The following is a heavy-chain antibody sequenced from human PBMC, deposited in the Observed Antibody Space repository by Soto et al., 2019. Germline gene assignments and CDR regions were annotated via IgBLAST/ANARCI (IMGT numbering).Heavy chain of an antibody. CDR2: IGVYNGKT. J-gene: IGHJ6*02. V-gene: IGHV1-18*04. D-gene: IGHD2-2*02. CDR1: GYTFTKYG. CDR3: SRARYCTSPSCYNHYYYGMDI. Sequence: QEQLVQSGGEVKKPGASVRVSCKASGYTFTKYGITWVRQAPGQGLEWMGWIGVYNGKTNYARKLKGRVIMTADTPASTAYMELRSLRSDDTAVYYCSRARYCTSPSCYNHYYYGMDIWGQGTTVSVSS.